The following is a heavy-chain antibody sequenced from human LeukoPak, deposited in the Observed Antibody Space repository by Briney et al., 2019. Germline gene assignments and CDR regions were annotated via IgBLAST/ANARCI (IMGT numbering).Heavy chain of an antibody. D-gene: IGHD3-3*02. J-gene: IGHJ5*02. Sequence: SGGSLRLSCVVSGFDFSSYWMSWVRQAPGKGLEWVANIKGDGSDKYYVDSVEGRFTISRDNAKNSLYLQMNSLRAEDTAVYYCARDLERLSISSPFDPWGQGTLVTVSS. V-gene: IGHV3-7*01. CDR3: ARDLERLSISSPFDP. CDR1: GFDFSSYW. CDR2: IKGDGSDK.